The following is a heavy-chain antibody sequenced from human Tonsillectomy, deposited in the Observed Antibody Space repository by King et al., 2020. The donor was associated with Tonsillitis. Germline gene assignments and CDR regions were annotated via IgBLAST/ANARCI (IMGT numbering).Heavy chain of an antibody. Sequence: QLVQSGAEVKKPGSSVKVSCKASGGTLSSYAISWVRQAPGQGLEWMGRIIPILGIADYAQNFQGRVTITADKSTSTAYMELRSLRSVDTAVYYCGGLGYSGYDGAENWFGPWGQGTLVTVSS. CDR1: GGTLSSYA. J-gene: IGHJ5*02. CDR2: IIPILGIA. CDR3: GGLGYSGYDGAENWFGP. V-gene: IGHV1-69*09. D-gene: IGHD5-12*01.